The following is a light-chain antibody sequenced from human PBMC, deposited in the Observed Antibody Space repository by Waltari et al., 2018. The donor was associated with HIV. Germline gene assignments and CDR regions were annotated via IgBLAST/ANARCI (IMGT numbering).Light chain of an antibody. V-gene: IGLV1-44*01. CDR1: GSNIGSKD. CDR2: SNS. Sequence: QSVLTQPPPASGTPGQRVTITCSGSGSNIGSKDVNWYQQLPGTAPKLLTYSNSPRPSGVPDRFSGSKSGTSASLAISGLQSEDDADYYCAAWDDSLNGPMFGGGTKLTVL. CDR3: AAWDDSLNGPM. J-gene: IGLJ3*02.